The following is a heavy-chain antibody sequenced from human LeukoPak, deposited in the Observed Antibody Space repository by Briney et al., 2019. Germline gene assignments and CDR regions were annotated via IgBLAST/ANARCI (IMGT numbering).Heavy chain of an antibody. J-gene: IGHJ4*02. Sequence: PGGSLRLSCAASGFTFSSYSMNWVRQAPGKGLEWVSSISSSGSTIYYADSVKGRFTISRDNAKNSLYLQMNSLRAEDTAVYYCARTSLLLWFGELSPGPFDYWGQGTLVTVSS. D-gene: IGHD3-10*01. CDR1: GFTFSSYS. CDR3: ARTSLLLWFGELSPGPFDY. V-gene: IGHV3-48*04. CDR2: ISSSGSTI.